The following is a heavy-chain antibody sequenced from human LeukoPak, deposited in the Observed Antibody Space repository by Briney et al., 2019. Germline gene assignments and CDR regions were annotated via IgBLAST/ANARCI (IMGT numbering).Heavy chain of an antibody. CDR1: GGTFSSYA. Sequence: WASVKVSCKASGGTFSSYAISWVRQAPGQGLEWMGWISAYNGNTNYAQKLQGRVTMTTDTSTSTAYMELRSLRSDDTAVYYCARSPTVADYWGVTPDNAFDIWGQGTMVTVSS. J-gene: IGHJ3*02. V-gene: IGHV1-18*01. D-gene: IGHD3-16*01. CDR3: ARSPTVADYWGVTPDNAFDI. CDR2: ISAYNGNT.